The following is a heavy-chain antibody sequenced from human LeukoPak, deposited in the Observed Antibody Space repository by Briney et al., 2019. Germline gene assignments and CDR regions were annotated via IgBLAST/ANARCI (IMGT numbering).Heavy chain of an antibody. CDR2: INPNSGGT. CDR3: ARGMEPYYYMDV. Sequence: GASVKVSCKASGYTFTNYDINWVRQATGQGLEWMGWINPNSGGTNYAQKFQGRVTMTRDTSISTAYMELSRLRSDDTAVYYCARGMEPYYYMDVWGKGTTVTVSS. CDR1: GYTFTNYD. V-gene: IGHV1-2*02. D-gene: IGHD1-26*01. J-gene: IGHJ6*03.